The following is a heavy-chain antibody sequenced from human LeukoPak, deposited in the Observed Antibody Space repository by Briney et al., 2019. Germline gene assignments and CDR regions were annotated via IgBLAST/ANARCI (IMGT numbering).Heavy chain of an antibody. J-gene: IGHJ5*02. Sequence: SVKVSCKASGGTFNNYPISWVRQAPGQGLEWMGGIIPILGTTNYAPKFQGRVTFTADESTSTVYMELSSLRSEDTAVYYCARVGGGSSTWYGWFDPWGQGTLVTVSS. CDR1: GGTFNNYP. D-gene: IGHD6-13*01. V-gene: IGHV1-69*13. CDR2: IIPILGTT. CDR3: ARVGGGSSTWYGWFDP.